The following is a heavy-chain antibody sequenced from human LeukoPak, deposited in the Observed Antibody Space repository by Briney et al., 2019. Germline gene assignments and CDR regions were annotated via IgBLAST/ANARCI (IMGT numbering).Heavy chain of an antibody. D-gene: IGHD6-19*01. J-gene: IGHJ3*02. CDR1: GYTFTRYY. CDR2: NNPNSGGT. Sequence: ASVTVSCKASGYTFTRYYMHWVRSPPAQGLEWMGRNNPNSGGTNYAQKFQGWVTMTRDTSISTAYMELSRLRSDDTAVYYCAREAVAGPNDAFDIWGQGTMVTVSS. CDR3: AREAVAGPNDAFDI. V-gene: IGHV1-2*04.